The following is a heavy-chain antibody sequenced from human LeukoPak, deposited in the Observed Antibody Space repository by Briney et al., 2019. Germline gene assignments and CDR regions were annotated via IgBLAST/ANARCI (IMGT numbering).Heavy chain of an antibody. V-gene: IGHV4-34*01. D-gene: IGHD3-22*01. CDR2: INHSGST. CDR1: GGSFSGYD. J-gene: IGHJ3*02. Sequence: SETLSLTCAVYGGSFSGYDWSWIRQPPGKGLEWIGEINHSGSTNYNPSLKSRVTISVDTSKNQFSLKLSSVTAADTAVYYCARAEYYYDSSGYLGDAFDIWGQGTMVTVSS. CDR3: ARAEYYYDSSGYLGDAFDI.